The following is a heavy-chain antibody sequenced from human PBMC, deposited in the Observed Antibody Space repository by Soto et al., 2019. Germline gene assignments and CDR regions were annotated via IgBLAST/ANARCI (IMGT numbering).Heavy chain of an antibody. CDR3: ARVRGYSYGYSDY. Sequence: SEALSLTSTVSGGSISSGGYYWIWIRHHPGKGLEWIGYIYYSGSTYYNPSLKSRVTISVDTSKNQFSLKLSSVTAADTAVYYCARVRGYSYGYSDYWGQGTLVTV. CDR1: GGSISSGGYY. J-gene: IGHJ4*02. CDR2: IYYSGST. D-gene: IGHD5-18*01. V-gene: IGHV4-31*03.